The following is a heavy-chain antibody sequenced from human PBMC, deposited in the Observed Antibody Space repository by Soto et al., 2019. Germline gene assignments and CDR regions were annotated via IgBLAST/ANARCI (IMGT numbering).Heavy chain of an antibody. CDR1: GFTFSSYG. Sequence: QVQLVESGGGVVQPGRSLRLSCAASGFTFSSYGMHWVRQAPGKGLEWVAVISYDGSNKYYADSVKGRFTISRDNSKNTLYLQMNSLRAEDTAVYYCAKDRVTNYYYYYGMDVW. V-gene: IGHV3-30*18. J-gene: IGHJ6*01. CDR3: AKDRVTNYYYYYGMDV. D-gene: IGHD2-21*02. CDR2: ISYDGSNK.